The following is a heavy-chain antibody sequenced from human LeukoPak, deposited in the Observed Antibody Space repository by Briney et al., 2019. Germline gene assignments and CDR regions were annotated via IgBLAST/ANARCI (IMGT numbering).Heavy chain of an antibody. D-gene: IGHD3-22*01. CDR2: IIPILGIA. CDR3: ARDYYDSTPVDWFDP. J-gene: IGHJ5*02. Sequence: ASVKVSCKASGGTFSSYAISWVRQAPGQGLEWMGRIIPILGIANYAQKFQDRVTITADKSTGTAYMELSSLRSEDTAVYYCARDYYDSTPVDWFDPWGQGTLVTVSS. V-gene: IGHV1-69*04. CDR1: GGTFSSYA.